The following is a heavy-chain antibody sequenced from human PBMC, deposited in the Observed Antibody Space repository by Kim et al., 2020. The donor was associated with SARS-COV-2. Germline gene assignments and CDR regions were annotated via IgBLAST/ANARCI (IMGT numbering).Heavy chain of an antibody. CDR2: ISYDGSNK. CDR1: GFTFSSYG. Sequence: GGSLRLSCAASGFTFSSYGMHWVRQAPGKGLEWVAVISYDGSNKYYADSVKGRFTISRDNSKNTLYLQMNSLRAEDTAVYYCAKDREWELLYHDAFDIWGQGTMVTVSS. J-gene: IGHJ3*02. CDR3: AKDREWELLYHDAFDI. D-gene: IGHD1-26*01. V-gene: IGHV3-30*18.